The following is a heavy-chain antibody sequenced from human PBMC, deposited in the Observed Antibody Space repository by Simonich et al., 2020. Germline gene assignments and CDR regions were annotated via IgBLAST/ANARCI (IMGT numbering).Heavy chain of an antibody. CDR1: GFTFDDYA. D-gene: IGHD2-15*01. Sequence: EVQLVESGGGLVQPGRSLRLSCAASGFTFDDYAMHWVRQAPGKGLGWVAGISWKSGCIGYADSVKGRFTISRDNAKNSLYLQMNSLRAEDTALYYCAKDMGYCSGGSCYYFDYWGQGTLVTVSS. V-gene: IGHV3-9*01. CDR2: ISWKSGCI. CDR3: AKDMGYCSGGSCYYFDY. J-gene: IGHJ4*02.